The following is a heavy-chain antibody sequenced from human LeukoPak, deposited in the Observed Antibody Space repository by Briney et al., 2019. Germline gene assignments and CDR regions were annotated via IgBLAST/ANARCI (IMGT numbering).Heavy chain of an antibody. Sequence: ASVKVSCKASGGSFSSYAISWVRQAPGQGLEWMGWIGAYNGNTNYAQKLQGRVTMTTDTSTSTAYMELRSLRSDDTAVYYCARSQWAPSSSPPELDYWGQGTLVTVSS. D-gene: IGHD6-6*01. V-gene: IGHV1-18*01. CDR3: ARSQWAPSSSPPELDY. J-gene: IGHJ4*02. CDR1: GGSFSSYA. CDR2: IGAYNGNT.